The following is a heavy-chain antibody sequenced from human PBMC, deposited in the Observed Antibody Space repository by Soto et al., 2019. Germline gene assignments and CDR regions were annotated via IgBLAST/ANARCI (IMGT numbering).Heavy chain of an antibody. CDR2: IIPIFGTA. V-gene: IGHV1-69*05. CDR1: GGTFSSYA. J-gene: IGHJ4*02. Sequence: SVKVSCKASGGTFSSYAISWVRQAPGQGLEWMGGIIPIFGTANYAQKLQGRVTMTTDTSTSTAYMELRSLRSDDTAVYYCARDGPPLDYWGQGTLVTVSS. CDR3: ARDGPPLDY.